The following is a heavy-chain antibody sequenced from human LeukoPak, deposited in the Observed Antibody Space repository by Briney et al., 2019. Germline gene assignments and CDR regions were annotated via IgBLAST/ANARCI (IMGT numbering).Heavy chain of an antibody. CDR3: ARWVIIGGGYYGMDV. CDR2: IIPILGIA. Sequence: SVKVSCKASGGTFSSYAISWVRQAPGQGLEWMGRIIPILGIANYAQKFQGRVTITADKSTSTAYMELSSLRSEDTAVYYCARWVIIGGGYYGMDVWGQGATVTVSS. CDR1: GGTFSSYA. J-gene: IGHJ6*02. D-gene: IGHD3-3*01. V-gene: IGHV1-69*04.